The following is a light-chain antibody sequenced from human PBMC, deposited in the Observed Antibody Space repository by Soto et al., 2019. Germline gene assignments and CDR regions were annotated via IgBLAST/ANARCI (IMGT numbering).Light chain of an antibody. Sequence: EIVLTQSPGTLSLSPGERATLSCRTSHSVSTSSLAWYQQKPGQAPRVIMYRTSNRATGFPDRCTASGSGTDFTLTISGLEPEDCAVYFCQQYGSSPTFGQGTKVEIQ. J-gene: IGKJ1*01. CDR3: QQYGSSPT. CDR2: RTS. CDR1: HSVSTSS. V-gene: IGKV3-20*01.